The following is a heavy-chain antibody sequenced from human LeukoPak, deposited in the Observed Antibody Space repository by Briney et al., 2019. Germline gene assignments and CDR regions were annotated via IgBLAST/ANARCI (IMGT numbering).Heavy chain of an antibody. CDR3: ARTYYGSGTYYTF. D-gene: IGHD3-10*01. CDR1: GYSFISYG. V-gene: IGHV1-18*04. Sequence: ASVKVSCKASGYSFISYGVSWVRQGPGQALEWMGWISPHSGNTNSAQKFQGRVTMTTDTSTSTAYMELRSLRSDDTAVYYCARTYYGSGTYYTFWGQGTPVTVSS. CDR2: ISPHSGNT. J-gene: IGHJ4*02.